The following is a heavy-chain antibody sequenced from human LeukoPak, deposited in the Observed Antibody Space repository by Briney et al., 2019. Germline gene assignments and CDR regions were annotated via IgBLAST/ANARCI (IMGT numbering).Heavy chain of an antibody. CDR1: GYTFTNYD. Sequence: ASVKVSCKASGYTFTNYDINWVRQATGQGLEWMGWMNPNNGNTGYAQKFQGRVTITRNTSISTAYMELSSLRSEDTAVYYCARNYYDFWSGYPSSYYYYYMDVWGKGTTVTVSS. D-gene: IGHD3-3*01. V-gene: IGHV1-8*03. J-gene: IGHJ6*03. CDR3: ARNYYDFWSGYPSSYYYYYMDV. CDR2: MNPNNGNT.